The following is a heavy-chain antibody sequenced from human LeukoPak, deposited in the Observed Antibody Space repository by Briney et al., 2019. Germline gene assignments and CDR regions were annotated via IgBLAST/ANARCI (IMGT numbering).Heavy chain of an antibody. D-gene: IGHD3-10*01. Sequence: ASVKVSCKASGYTFTSYYMHWVRQAPGQGLEWMGIINPSGGSTSYAQKFQGRVTMTRDTSTSTVYMELSSLRSEDTAVYYCASATYYYGSGSYLESAFDIWGQGTMVTVSS. J-gene: IGHJ3*02. CDR1: GYTFTSYY. CDR2: INPSGGST. V-gene: IGHV1-46*01. CDR3: ASATYYYGSGSYLESAFDI.